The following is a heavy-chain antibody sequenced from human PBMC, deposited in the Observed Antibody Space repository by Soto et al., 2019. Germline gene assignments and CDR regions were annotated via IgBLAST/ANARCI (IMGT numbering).Heavy chain of an antibody. D-gene: IGHD2-15*01. Sequence: SETLSLTCTVSGGSISSYYWSWIRQPPGKGLEWIGYIYYSGSTNYNPSLKSRVTISVDTSKNQFSLKLSSVTAADTAVYYCARDVPAYCSGGSCYNHDAFDIWGQGTMVTVSS. CDR2: IYYSGST. CDR1: GGSISSYY. CDR3: ARDVPAYCSGGSCYNHDAFDI. J-gene: IGHJ3*02. V-gene: IGHV4-59*01.